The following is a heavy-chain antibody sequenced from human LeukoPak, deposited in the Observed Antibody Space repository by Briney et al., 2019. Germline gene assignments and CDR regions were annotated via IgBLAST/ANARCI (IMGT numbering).Heavy chain of an antibody. Sequence: ASVKVSCKASGYTFTSYDINWVRQATGQGLEWMGWMNPNSGNTGYAQKFQGRVTMTRNTSISTAYMELSSLRSEDTAAYYCARGGFYDILTGYYSKIYYYYYMDVWGKGTTVTISS. CDR2: MNPNSGNT. J-gene: IGHJ6*03. D-gene: IGHD3-9*01. V-gene: IGHV1-8*01. CDR1: GYTFTSYD. CDR3: ARGGFYDILTGYYSKIYYYYYMDV.